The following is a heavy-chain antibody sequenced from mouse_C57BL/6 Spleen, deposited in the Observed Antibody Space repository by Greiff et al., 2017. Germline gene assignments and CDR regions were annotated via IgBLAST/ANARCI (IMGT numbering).Heavy chain of an antibody. CDR3: ARQADGSSSFAY. CDR2: IYPGDGDT. D-gene: IGHD1-1*01. J-gene: IGHJ3*01. V-gene: IGHV1-80*01. Sequence: QVQLKQSGAELVKPGASVKISCKASGYAFSSYWMNWVKQRPGKGLEWIGQIYPGDGDTNYNGKFKGKATLTADKSSSTAYMQLSSLTSEDSAVYFCARQADGSSSFAYWGQGTLVTVSA. CDR1: GYAFSSYW.